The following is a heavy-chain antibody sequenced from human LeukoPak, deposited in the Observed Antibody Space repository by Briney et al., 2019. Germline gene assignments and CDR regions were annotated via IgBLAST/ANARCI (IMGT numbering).Heavy chain of an antibody. CDR1: GFSLSRYA. D-gene: IGHD6-13*01. J-gene: IGHJ4*02. Sequence: PGASLRLSCAVSGFSLSRYAMSWVRQAPGKGLEWVSAISDSGGSTYYADSVKGRFTISRDNPRNTLYLQMNTLRAEDTAVYYCAKCRGSSWSDYFDYWGQGTLVTVSS. V-gene: IGHV3-23*01. CDR2: ISDSGGST. CDR3: AKCRGSSWSDYFDY.